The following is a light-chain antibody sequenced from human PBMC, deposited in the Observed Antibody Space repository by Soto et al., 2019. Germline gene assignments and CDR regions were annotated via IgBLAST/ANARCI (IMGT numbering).Light chain of an antibody. CDR1: QRISAF. CDR3: QQSYRLPLT. V-gene: IGKV1-39*01. J-gene: IGKJ4*01. CDR2: SAS. Sequence: IQMTHSPSSVSAFVGESVTITCHASQRISAFLNWYHQKPGKAPKLLIYSASYLQSGVPSNFSGSGSGTDFTLSIVTLQPEDSGTYFCQQSYRLPLTFGGGTKVDI.